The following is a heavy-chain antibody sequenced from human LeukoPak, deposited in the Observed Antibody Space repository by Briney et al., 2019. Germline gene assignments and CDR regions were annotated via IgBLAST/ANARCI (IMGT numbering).Heavy chain of an antibody. Sequence: GGSLRLSCAASGFTFSRYWMSWVRQAPGKGLEWVANIKQDGSEKYYVDSVKGRFTISRDNAKNSLYLQMNSLRAEDSAVYYCAREGGTMPTFGGALIFDYWGQGTLATVSS. D-gene: IGHD3-16*01. CDR1: GFTFSRYW. J-gene: IGHJ4*02. V-gene: IGHV3-7*04. CDR3: AREGGTMPTFGGALIFDY. CDR2: IKQDGSEK.